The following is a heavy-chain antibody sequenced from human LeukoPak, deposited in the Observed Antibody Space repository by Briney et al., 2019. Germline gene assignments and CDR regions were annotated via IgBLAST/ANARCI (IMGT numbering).Heavy chain of an antibody. D-gene: IGHD2-15*01. V-gene: IGHV4-4*07. Sequence: PSETLSLTCTVSGGSISSYYWSWIRQPAGKGLEWIGRIYTSGSPNHNTSLKSRVTMSVDTSKNQFSLKLSSVTAADTAVYYCARLVATWGSYYYYGMDVWGQGTTVTVSS. J-gene: IGHJ6*02. CDR2: IYTSGSP. CDR3: ARLVATWGSYYYYGMDV. CDR1: GGSISSYY.